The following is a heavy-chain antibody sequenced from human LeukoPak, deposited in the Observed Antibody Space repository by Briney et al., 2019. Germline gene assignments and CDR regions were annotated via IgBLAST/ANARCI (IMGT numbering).Heavy chain of an antibody. CDR3: ARGPHFDLSSGYTYYFDF. J-gene: IGHJ4*02. D-gene: IGHD3-3*01. V-gene: IGHV1-18*01. CDR2: VSDFSVLKVNP. Sequence: GASVKVSYKASGYTFTSCGISWVRQAPGQGPEWMGWVSDFSVLKVNPHYVQKLQGRVTMTTDTSTSTAYMELRSLRSDDTAVHYCARGPHFDLSSGYTYYFDFWGQGTLVTVSS. CDR1: GYTFTSCG.